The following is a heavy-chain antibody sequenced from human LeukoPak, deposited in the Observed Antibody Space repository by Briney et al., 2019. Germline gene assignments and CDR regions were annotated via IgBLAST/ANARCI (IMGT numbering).Heavy chain of an antibody. CDR3: ASKHYGDYYFDY. J-gene: IGHJ4*02. D-gene: IGHD4-17*01. CDR1: GGTFSSYA. V-gene: IGHV1-69*13. Sequence: ASVKVSCKASGGTFSSYAISWVRQAPGQGLEWMGGIIPIFGTANYAQKFQGRVTITADESTSTAYMELSSLRSEDTAVYYCASKHYGDYYFDYWGQGTLVTVSS. CDR2: IIPIFGTA.